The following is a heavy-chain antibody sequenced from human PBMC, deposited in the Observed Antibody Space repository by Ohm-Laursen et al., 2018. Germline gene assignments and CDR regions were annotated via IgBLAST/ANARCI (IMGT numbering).Heavy chain of an antibody. CDR3: ARGAYAS. J-gene: IGHJ5*02. CDR1: GFTFSTYE. D-gene: IGHD3-16*01. Sequence: SLRLSCAASGFTFSTYEMNWLRQAPGKGLEWVSYIGTSGGPIYYTDSVKGRFTISRDNAKNSLYLQMNSLRADDTAVYYCARGAYASWGQGTLVTVSS. CDR2: IGTSGGPI. V-gene: IGHV3-48*03.